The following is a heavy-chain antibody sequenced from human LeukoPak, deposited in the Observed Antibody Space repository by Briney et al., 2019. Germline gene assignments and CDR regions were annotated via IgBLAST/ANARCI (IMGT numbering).Heavy chain of an antibody. Sequence: SVKVSCKASGGTFSSYAISWVRQAPGQGLEWMGGIIPIFGTANYAQKFQGRVTITADESTSTAYMELSSLRSEDTAVYYCARGPYVEMATFTNYYYYMDVWGKGTTVTISS. CDR1: GGTFSSYA. V-gene: IGHV1-69*13. J-gene: IGHJ6*03. CDR3: ARGPYVEMATFTNYYYYMDV. CDR2: IIPIFGTA. D-gene: IGHD5-24*01.